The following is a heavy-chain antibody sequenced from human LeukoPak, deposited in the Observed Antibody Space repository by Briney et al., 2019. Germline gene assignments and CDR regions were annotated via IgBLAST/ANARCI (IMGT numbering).Heavy chain of an antibody. J-gene: IGHJ5*02. Sequence: PGGSLRLSCAASGFTFSSYAMSWVRQAPGKGLEWVSAISGSGGSTYYADSVKGRFTFSRDNSKNTLYLQMNSLRAEDTAVYYCAKGHDSSGYYSNWFDPWGQGTLVTVSS. CDR3: AKGHDSSGYYSNWFDP. CDR1: GFTFSSYA. CDR2: ISGSGGST. D-gene: IGHD3-22*01. V-gene: IGHV3-23*01.